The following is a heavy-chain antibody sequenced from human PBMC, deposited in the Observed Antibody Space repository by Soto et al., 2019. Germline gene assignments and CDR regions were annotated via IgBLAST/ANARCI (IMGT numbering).Heavy chain of an antibody. CDR2: ISYDGSKK. V-gene: IGHV3-30-3*01. J-gene: IGHJ2*01. CDR3: SRAATYDSAATEWYFDL. Sequence: QVQLVGSGGGVVQPGRSLRLSCAASGFTLSRYAMHWVRQAPGQGLEWVAVISYDGSKKYYGDSVKGRFTISRDSSKNTPYLQMDSLRAEDTALYYCSRAATYDSAATEWYFDLWGRGTLVTVSS. D-gene: IGHD3-22*01. CDR1: GFTLSRYA.